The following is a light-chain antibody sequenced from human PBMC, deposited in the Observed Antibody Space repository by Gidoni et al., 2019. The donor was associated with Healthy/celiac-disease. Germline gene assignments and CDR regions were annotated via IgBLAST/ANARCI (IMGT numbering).Light chain of an antibody. CDR3: QQRSNWPPELT. CDR1: QSVSSY. V-gene: IGKV3-11*01. Sequence: ELVLTQSPATLSLSPVERATLSCRASQSVSSYLAWYQQKPGQAPRLLIYDASNRATGIPARFSGSGSGTDFTLTISSLEPEDVAVDYCQQRSNWPPELTFGGGTKVEIK. CDR2: DAS. J-gene: IGKJ4*01.